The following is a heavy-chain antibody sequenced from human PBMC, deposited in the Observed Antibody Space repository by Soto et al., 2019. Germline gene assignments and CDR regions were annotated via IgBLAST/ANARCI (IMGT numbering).Heavy chain of an antibody. CDR1: GYSFTSYW. Sequence: GESLKISCKGSGYSFTSYWIGWVRQMPGKGLEWMGIIYPGDSDTRYSPSFQGQVTISADKSISTAYLQWRSLKASDTAMYYGARRPLPSSGQLTGDHSYWYFDLWGRGTLVTVSS. V-gene: IGHV5-51*01. J-gene: IGHJ2*01. CDR3: ARRPLPSSGQLTGDHSYWYFDL. CDR2: IYPGDSDT. D-gene: IGHD7-27*01.